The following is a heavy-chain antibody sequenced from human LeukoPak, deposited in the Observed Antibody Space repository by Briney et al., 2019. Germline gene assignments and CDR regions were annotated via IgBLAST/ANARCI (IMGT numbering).Heavy chain of an antibody. D-gene: IGHD2-8*01. J-gene: IGHJ4*02. Sequence: SETLSLTCTVSGGSISSSSYYWGWIRQPPGKGLEWIGSIYYSGSTHYNPSLKSRVTISVDTSKNEFSLKLSSVTAADTAVYYCARNNTLMMYPRGGEDKGFDYWGQGTLVNVSS. CDR1: GGSISSSSYY. V-gene: IGHV4-39*01. CDR3: ARNNTLMMYPRGGEDKGFDY. CDR2: IYYSGST.